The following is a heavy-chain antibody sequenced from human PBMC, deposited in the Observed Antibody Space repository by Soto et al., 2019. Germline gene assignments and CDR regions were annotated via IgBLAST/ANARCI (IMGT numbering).Heavy chain of an antibody. Sequence: QVQLQESGPGLVKPSQTLSLTCTVSGGSISSGDYYWSWIRQPPGKGLEWIGYIYYSGSTYYNPSLKSLVTISVDTSKNQFALKLSSVTAADTAVYYGASDVRGSYFHYWGQGTLVTVSS. J-gene: IGHJ4*02. D-gene: IGHD3-16*01. CDR2: IYYSGST. V-gene: IGHV4-30-4*01. CDR1: GGSISSGDYY. CDR3: ASDVRGSYFHY.